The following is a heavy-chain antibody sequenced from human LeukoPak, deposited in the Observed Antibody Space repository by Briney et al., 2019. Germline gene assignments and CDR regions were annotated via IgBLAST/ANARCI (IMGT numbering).Heavy chain of an antibody. CDR1: GFTFSNFW. J-gene: IGHJ5*02. V-gene: IGHV3-74*01. CDR3: ARDSAFCGGDCYLFDP. CDR2: IDTDGSGT. Sequence: GGSLRLSCAASGFTFSNFWMHWVRHAPGEGLVWVSRIDTDGSGTNYADSVKGRFTISRDNAKNTLYLQMNSLRADDTAVYYCARDSAFCGGDCYLFDPWGQGTLVTVSS. D-gene: IGHD2-21*01.